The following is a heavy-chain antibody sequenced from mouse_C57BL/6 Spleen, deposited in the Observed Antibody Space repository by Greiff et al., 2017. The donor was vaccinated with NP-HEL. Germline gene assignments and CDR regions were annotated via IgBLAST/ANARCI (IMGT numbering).Heavy chain of an antibody. D-gene: IGHD1-1*01. J-gene: IGHJ2*01. Sequence: QVQLQQPGAELVMPGASVKLSCKASGYTFTSYWMHWVKQRPGQGLEWIGEIDPSDSYTNYNQKFKGKSTLTVDKSSSTAYMQLSSLTSEDSAVYYCARAEGGSSYPDYWGQGTTLTVSS. CDR3: ARAEGGSSYPDY. CDR2: IDPSDSYT. V-gene: IGHV1-69*01. CDR1: GYTFTSYW.